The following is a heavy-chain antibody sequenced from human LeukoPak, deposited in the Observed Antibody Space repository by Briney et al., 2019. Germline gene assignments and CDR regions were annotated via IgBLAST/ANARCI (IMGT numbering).Heavy chain of an antibody. Sequence: PSETLSLTCVVYGGSFSGYYWSWIRQPPGKGLEWIGEIDHSGTTNCNPSLKSRVTMSVDTSKNQFSLMVSSVTAADTAVYYCATGRNGVVPAPILGVGPWYNYHYMDVWGKGTTVTVSS. V-gene: IGHV4-34*01. D-gene: IGHD2-2*02. CDR2: IDHSGTT. CDR1: GGSFSGYY. CDR3: ATGRNGVVPAPILGVGPWYNYHYMDV. J-gene: IGHJ6*03.